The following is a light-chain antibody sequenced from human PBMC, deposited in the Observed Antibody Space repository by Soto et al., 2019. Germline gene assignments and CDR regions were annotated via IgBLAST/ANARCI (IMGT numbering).Light chain of an antibody. Sequence: QSVLTQPASVSGSPGQSINISCTGTSSGVGGYNYVSWYQHHPGKAPKLIIYDVSNRPSGVSNPFSGSKSGNTASLTISGLQPEDEADYYCSSYTTSNTRQIVFGTGTKLTVL. CDR3: SSYTTSNTRQIV. CDR2: DVS. J-gene: IGLJ1*01. V-gene: IGLV2-14*03. CDR1: SSGVGGYNY.